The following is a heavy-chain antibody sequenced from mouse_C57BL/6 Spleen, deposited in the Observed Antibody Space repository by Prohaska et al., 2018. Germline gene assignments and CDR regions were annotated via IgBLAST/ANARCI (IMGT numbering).Heavy chain of an antibody. CDR1: GFTFSDYG. D-gene: IGHD5-1*01. Sequence: EVKLVESGGGLVQPGGSLKLSCAASGFTFSDYGMAWVRQTPRKRPECVAFISNLAYSIYYADTVTVRFTISRENAKTTLYLEMLSRRYEETDMSDCARMAGSTAARPWGQAPLVTVS. J-gene: IGHJ3*02. V-gene: IGHV5-15*01. CDR3: ARMAGSTAARP. CDR2: ISNLAYSI.